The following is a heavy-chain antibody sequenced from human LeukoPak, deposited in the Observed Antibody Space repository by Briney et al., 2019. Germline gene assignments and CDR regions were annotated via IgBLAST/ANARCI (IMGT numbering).Heavy chain of an antibody. Sequence: SETLSLTCAVSGVSISSGDSYWTWIRQPPGKGLEWIGYIYFTENSDYNPSLKSRLSISIDTSKNQFSLRLNSVTAADTAVYYCARALVDGGFDYWGQGTLVTVSA. CDR2: IYFTENS. CDR1: GVSISSGDSY. CDR3: ARALVDGGFDY. J-gene: IGHJ4*02. D-gene: IGHD2-15*01. V-gene: IGHV4-30-4*01.